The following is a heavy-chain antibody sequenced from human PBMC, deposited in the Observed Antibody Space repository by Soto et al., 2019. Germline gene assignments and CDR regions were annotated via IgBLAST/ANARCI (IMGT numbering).Heavy chain of an antibody. CDR2: TYYRSEWYN. CDR1: GDSVSSDSAA. Sequence: SQTLSRTCAISGDSVSSDSAAWNWIRQSPSRGLEWLGRTYYRSEWYNDYAVSMKSRIVITPDTSKNQFSLQLNSVTPEDTAVYFCARDYYYGMDVWGQGTTVTVSS. J-gene: IGHJ6*02. V-gene: IGHV6-1*01. CDR3: ARDYYYGMDV.